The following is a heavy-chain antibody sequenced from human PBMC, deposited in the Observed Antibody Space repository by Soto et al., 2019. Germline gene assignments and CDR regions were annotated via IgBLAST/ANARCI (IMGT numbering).Heavy chain of an antibody. CDR1: GGSISNYY. V-gene: IGHV4-59*01. D-gene: IGHD6-19*01. Sequence: PSETLSLTCTVFGGSISNYYLSWIRQPPGQRLASMGYISFSXGTNLNPFLNSGVTISVDTSKNPLSLNLGSVTAAATAVYYSARHGGGSGWYPSDAFEIWGQGTMVTVSS. J-gene: IGHJ3*02. CDR3: ARHGGGSGWYPSDAFEI. CDR2: ISFSXGT.